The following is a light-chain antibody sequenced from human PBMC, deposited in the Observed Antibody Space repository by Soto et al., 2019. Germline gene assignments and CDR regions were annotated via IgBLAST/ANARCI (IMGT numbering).Light chain of an antibody. Sequence: EIVLTQSPGTLSLFPGERATLSCRASQSLTTRYLAWYKQKPGQAPRLLIYGASSRATGIPDRFSGSGSGTDFTLTISRLEAEDFAMYYGHQYGSSPTFGQGTRLE. J-gene: IGKJ5*01. V-gene: IGKV3-20*01. CDR3: HQYGSSPT. CDR1: QSLTTRY. CDR2: GAS.